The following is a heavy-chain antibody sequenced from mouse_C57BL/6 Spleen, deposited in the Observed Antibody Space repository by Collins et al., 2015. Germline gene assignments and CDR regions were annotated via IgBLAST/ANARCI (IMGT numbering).Heavy chain of an antibody. D-gene: IGHD1-1*01. CDR2: IYPGDGDT. V-gene: IGHV1-82*01. Sequence: VKISCKASGYAFSSSWMNWVKQRPGKGLEWIGRIYPGDGDTNYNEKFKGKATLTADKSSSTAYMQLSSLTSEDSAVYFCARRNDYYGSSYGYFDVWGTGTTVTVSS. J-gene: IGHJ1*03. CDR3: ARRNDYYGSSYGYFDV. CDR1: GYAFSSSW.